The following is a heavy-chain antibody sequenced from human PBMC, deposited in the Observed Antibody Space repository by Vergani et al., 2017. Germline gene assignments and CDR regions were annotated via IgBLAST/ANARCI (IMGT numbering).Heavy chain of an antibody. D-gene: IGHD4-11*01. V-gene: IGHV4-34*10. Sequence: QVQLQESGPGLLKPSETLSLTCVVNGRSFTSYHWTWIRQSPGEGLEWVGDIDHTGRPDYNPSLKSRLTMSVDKSRNQFSLTLNSVTATDTAIYFCARVNTETNGHLYYYYYMDVWGQGTAVTVS. CDR3: ARVNTETNGHLYYYYYMDV. J-gene: IGHJ6*03. CDR2: IDHTGRP. CDR1: GRSFTSYH.